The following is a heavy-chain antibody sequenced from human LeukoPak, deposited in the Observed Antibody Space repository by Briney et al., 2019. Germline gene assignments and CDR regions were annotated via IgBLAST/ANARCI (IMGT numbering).Heavy chain of an antibody. CDR2: MNPNSGNT. V-gene: IGHV1-8*01. CDR1: GYTFTSYD. D-gene: IGHD2-2*01. CDR3: AREQYCSSTSCYNWFDP. Sequence: ASVKVSCKASGYTFTSYDINWVRQATGRGLEWMGWMNPNSGNTGYAQKFQGRVTMTRNTSISTAYMELSSLRSEDTAVYYCAREQYCSSTSCYNWFDPWGQGTLVTVSS. J-gene: IGHJ5*02.